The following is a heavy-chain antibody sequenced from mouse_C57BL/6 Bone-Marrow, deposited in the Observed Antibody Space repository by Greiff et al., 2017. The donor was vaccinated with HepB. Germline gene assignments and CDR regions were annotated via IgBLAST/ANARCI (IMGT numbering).Heavy chain of an antibody. J-gene: IGHJ3*01. D-gene: IGHD2-4*01. V-gene: IGHV5-9*01. CDR2: ISGGGGNT. CDR1: GFTFSSYT. Sequence: EVKLVESGGGLVKPGGSLKLSCAASGFTFSSYTMSWVRQTPEKRLEWVATISGGGGNTYYPDSVKGRFTISRDNAKNTLYLQMSSLRSEDTALYYCARRGGAYDYDEGTWFAYWGQGTLVTVSA. CDR3: ARRGGAYDYDEGTWFAY.